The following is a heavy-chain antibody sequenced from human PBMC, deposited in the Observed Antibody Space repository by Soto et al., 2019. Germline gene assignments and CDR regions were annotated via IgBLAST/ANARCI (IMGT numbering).Heavy chain of an antibody. CDR2: ISAYNGNT. CDR1: GYTFTSYG. Sequence: ASVKVSCKASGYTFTSYGISWVRQAPGQGLEWMGRISAYNGNTNYAQKFQGRFTISRDNATNPLYLKMNSLRADDTAVYYCAGEHWYHFDPWGQGTLVTVSS. CDR3: AGEHWYHFDP. V-gene: IGHV1-18*01. J-gene: IGHJ5*02. D-gene: IGHD2-8*02.